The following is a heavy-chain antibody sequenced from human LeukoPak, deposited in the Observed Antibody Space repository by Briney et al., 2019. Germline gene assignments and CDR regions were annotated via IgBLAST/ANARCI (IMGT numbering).Heavy chain of an antibody. V-gene: IGHV4-34*01. D-gene: IGHD4-17*01. J-gene: IGHJ4*02. CDR1: GDSINSGGSY. CDR3: ARGVYGVTTT. Sequence: PSQTLSLTCTVSGDSINSGGSYRSWIRQPPGKGLEWIGEINHSGSTNYNPSLKSRVTISVDTSKNQFSLKLSSVTAADTAVYYCARGVYGVTTTWGQGTLVTVSS. CDR2: INHSGST.